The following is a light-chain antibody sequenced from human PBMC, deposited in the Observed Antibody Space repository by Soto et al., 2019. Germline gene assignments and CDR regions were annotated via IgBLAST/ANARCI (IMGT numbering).Light chain of an antibody. V-gene: IGKV3-11*01. CDR3: QHRGDWPLA. CDR2: DAS. J-gene: IGKJ2*01. CDR1: HNVGSS. Sequence: EIVLAQSPAILSLSPGERATLSCRASHNVGSSLGWYQQKPGQAPRLVIYDASNRVTGFPARFSGSGSETDFTLTISSLEPEDFAVYYCQHRGDWPLAFGQGTKLKIK.